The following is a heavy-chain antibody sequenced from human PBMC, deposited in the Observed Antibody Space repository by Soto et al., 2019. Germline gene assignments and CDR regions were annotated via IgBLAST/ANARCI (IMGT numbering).Heavy chain of an antibody. CDR3: ARGTSHPAY. CDR1: GFTFSSYS. V-gene: IGHV3-48*02. J-gene: IGHJ4*02. Sequence: GGSLRLSCAASGFTFSSYSMSWVRQAPGKGLEWVSYISSSNTIYYADSVKGRFTISRDNAKNSLYLQMNSLRDEDTAVYYCARGTSHPAYWGQGTLVTVSS. D-gene: IGHD2-2*01. CDR2: ISSSNTI.